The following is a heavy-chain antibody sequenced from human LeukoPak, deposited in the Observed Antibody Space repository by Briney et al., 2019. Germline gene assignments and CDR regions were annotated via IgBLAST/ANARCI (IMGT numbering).Heavy chain of an antibody. CDR3: AKDPSS. V-gene: IGHV3-23*01. J-gene: IGHJ5*02. CDR1: GFTFSRHA. CDR2: IGGSGISA. Sequence: GSLRLSWVASGFTFSRHAKRWVRQTPGKGLEWVSAIGGSGISAYYADSVKGRFTVSRDNSKNTLYLQMKSLRVEDTAVYYCAKDPSSWGQGTLVTVSS.